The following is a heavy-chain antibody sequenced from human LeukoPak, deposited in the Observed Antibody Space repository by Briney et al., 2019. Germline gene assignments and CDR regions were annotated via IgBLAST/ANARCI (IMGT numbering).Heavy chain of an antibody. CDR3: ARGEAERWLQFTPVDY. CDR1: GFTFSSYV. CDR2: ISYDGSNK. Sequence: GRSLRLSCVASGFTFSSYVMHWVRQAPGKGLEWVAVISYDGSNKYYADSVKGRFTISRDNSKNTLYLQMNSLRAEDTAVYYCARGEAERWLQFTPVDYWGQGTLVTVSS. V-gene: IGHV3-30-3*01. D-gene: IGHD5-24*01. J-gene: IGHJ4*02.